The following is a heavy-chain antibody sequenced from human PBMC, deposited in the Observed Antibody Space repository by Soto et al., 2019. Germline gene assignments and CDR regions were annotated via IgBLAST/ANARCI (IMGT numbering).Heavy chain of an antibody. D-gene: IGHD5-12*01. CDR1: GGSISSGGYS. J-gene: IGHJ4*02. CDR3: AAYDGNSATDY. Sequence: SETLSLTCAVSGGSISSGGYSWSWIRQPPGKGLEWIGYIYHSGSTYYNPSLKSRVTISVDRSKNQFSLKLGSVTAADTAVYYCAAYDGNSATDYWGQGTLVTVSS. V-gene: IGHV4-30-2*01. CDR2: IYHSGST.